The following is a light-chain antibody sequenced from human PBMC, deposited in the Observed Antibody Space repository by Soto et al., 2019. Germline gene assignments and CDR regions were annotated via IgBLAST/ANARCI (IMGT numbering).Light chain of an antibody. V-gene: IGLV2-11*01. J-gene: IGLJ3*02. CDR3: CSYAGRWV. Sequence: QSALTQPRSVSGSPGHSVTISFTGTSSDVGAYDYVSWYQQHPGKAPKVMIYSVSKRPSGVPDRFSGSKSGNTASLTISGLQPEDEADYYCCSYAGRWVFGGGTKLTVL. CDR1: SSDVGAYDY. CDR2: SVS.